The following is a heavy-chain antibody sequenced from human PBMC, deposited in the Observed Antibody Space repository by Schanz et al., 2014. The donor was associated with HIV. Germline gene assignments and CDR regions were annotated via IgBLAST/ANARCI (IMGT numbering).Heavy chain of an antibody. CDR3: AKDGGRRGGQRQLFAY. D-gene: IGHD1-1*01. V-gene: IGHV4-34*02. CDR2: INHSGST. Sequence: QVQLQQWGAGLLKPSETLSLTCAVYGESLSGYYWTWIRQPPKKGLGWIGEINHSGSTNYTPSLRCRVTICVYTSKKQFSLKCSCVAAADTAFYYCAKDGGRRGGQRQLFAYWGHGTLVTVSS. J-gene: IGHJ4*03. CDR1: GESLSGYY.